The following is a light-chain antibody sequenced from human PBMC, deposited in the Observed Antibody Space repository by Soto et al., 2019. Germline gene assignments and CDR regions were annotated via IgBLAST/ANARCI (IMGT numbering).Light chain of an antibody. J-gene: IGLJ1*01. CDR2: TNN. Sequence: QSVLTQPPSASGTPGQRVTISCSGSSSNIGSNSVYWYQQLPGTAPKLLIYTNNQRPSGVPDRVSGSKSGTSASLAISGLRSEDEADYYCAAWDDSLNGYVFGTGTKLTVL. V-gene: IGLV1-47*02. CDR1: SSNIGSNS. CDR3: AAWDDSLNGYV.